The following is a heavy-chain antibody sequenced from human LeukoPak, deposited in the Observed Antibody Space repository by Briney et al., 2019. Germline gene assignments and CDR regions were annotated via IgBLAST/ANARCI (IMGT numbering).Heavy chain of an antibody. CDR1: GFTFSSYS. Sequence: PGGSLRLSCAASGFTFSSYSMHWVRQAPGKGLEWVSSISTYGSSIYYADSVKGRFTISRDDAKNSLYLQMNSLRVEDTAMYYCAKGARPSWGLYFYFDLWGRGTLVTVSS. V-gene: IGHV3-21*01. CDR3: AKGARPSWGLYFYFDL. CDR2: ISTYGSSI. J-gene: IGHJ2*01. D-gene: IGHD3-9*01.